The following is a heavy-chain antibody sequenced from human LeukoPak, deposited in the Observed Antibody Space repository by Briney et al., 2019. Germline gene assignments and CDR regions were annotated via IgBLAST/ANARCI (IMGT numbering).Heavy chain of an antibody. CDR3: AKGDRGYSYGCSLDY. CDR1: GFTFSSYG. D-gene: IGHD5-18*01. CDR2: IRYDGSNK. J-gene: IGHJ4*01. Sequence: GGSLRLSCAASGFTFSSYGMHWVRQAPGKGLEWVAFIRYDGSNKYYADSVKGRLTISRDNSKNTLYLQMNSLRAEDTAVYYCAKGDRGYSYGCSLDYWGQGTLVTVSS. V-gene: IGHV3-30*02.